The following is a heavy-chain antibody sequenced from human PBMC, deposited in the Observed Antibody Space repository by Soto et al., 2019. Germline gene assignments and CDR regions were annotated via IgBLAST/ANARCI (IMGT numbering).Heavy chain of an antibody. CDR3: ARFLPGMDV. V-gene: IGHV5-10-1*01. CDR2: IDPSDSYT. Sequence: ESVKTWCKGVGDSLTSYWISWVRQIPGKGLDWMGRIDPSDSYTNYSPSFQGHVTISADKSISTAYLQWSSLKASDTAMYYCARFLPGMDVWGQGTTVTVSS. CDR1: GDSLTSYW. J-gene: IGHJ6*02.